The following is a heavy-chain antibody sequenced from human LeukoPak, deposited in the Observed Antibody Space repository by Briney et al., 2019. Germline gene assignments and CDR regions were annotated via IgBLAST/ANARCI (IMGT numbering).Heavy chain of an antibody. J-gene: IGHJ4*02. CDR1: GYTFTYFY. D-gene: IGHD3-22*01. Sequence: ASVKVSCKASGYTFTYFYMHWVRQAPGQGLEWMGIVNPRSGSTTYAQRLQGRVTMTRDTSTSTIFLELSSLTSEDTAVYYCARVNYDSSGYKAQFFDYWGQGTLVTVSS. CDR3: ARVNYDSSGYKAQFFDY. CDR2: VNPRSGST. V-gene: IGHV1-46*04.